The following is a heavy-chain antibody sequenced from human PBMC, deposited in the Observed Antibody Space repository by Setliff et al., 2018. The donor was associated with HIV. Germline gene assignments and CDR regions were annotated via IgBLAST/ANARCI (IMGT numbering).Heavy chain of an antibody. D-gene: IGHD2-2*01. V-gene: IGHV1-24*01. J-gene: IGHJ3*02. CDR2: FDPEDGET. CDR1: AYTFTSYG. Sequence: ASVKVSCKASAYTFTSYGISWLRQAPGQGLEWMGGFDPEDGETIYAQKFQGRVTMTEDTSTDTAYMELSSLRSEDTAVYYCATESRCSSTSCYLTFDIWGQGTMVTVSS. CDR3: ATESRCSSTSCYLTFDI.